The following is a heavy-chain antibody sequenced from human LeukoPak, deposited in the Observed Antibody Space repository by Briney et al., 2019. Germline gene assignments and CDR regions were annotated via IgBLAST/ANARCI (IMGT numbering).Heavy chain of an antibody. CDR3: ARQSSGIAATDKIDY. J-gene: IGHJ4*02. Sequence: GGSLRLSCAATGFTFSRYSMTWVRQAPGKGLEWVSSFTSMSRTIYYADSVKGRFTISRDDAKESLYLQMNSLRAEDTAIYYCARQSSGIAATDKIDYWGQGALVTVSS. CDR1: GFTFSRYS. CDR2: FTSMSRTI. V-gene: IGHV3-21*01. D-gene: IGHD6-13*01.